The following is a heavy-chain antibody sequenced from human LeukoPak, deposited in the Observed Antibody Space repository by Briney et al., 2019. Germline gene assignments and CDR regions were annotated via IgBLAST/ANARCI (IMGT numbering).Heavy chain of an antibody. Sequence: GASVKVSCKVSGGSFGDYTITWVRQAPGQGLEWIGRVIPILGIVNYAQDFQGRVTITADKSTRTHYMELSSLRSDDTAVYYCARGREWFGPWGQGTLVTVSS. CDR1: GGSFGDYT. CDR2: VIPILGIV. J-gene: IGHJ5*02. CDR3: ARGREWFGP. V-gene: IGHV1-69*02. D-gene: IGHD1-26*01.